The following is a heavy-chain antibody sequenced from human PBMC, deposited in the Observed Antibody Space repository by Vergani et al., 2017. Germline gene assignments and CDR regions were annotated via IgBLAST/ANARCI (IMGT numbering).Heavy chain of an antibody. CDR3: ARGRVGADPGYAFDI. CDR2: ISAYNDNT. CDR1: GYTFTSYG. Sequence: QVQLVQSGAEVKKPGASVKVSCKASGYTFTSYGISWVRQAPGQGLEWMGWISAYNDNTNYGQKFQGRVTMTTDTSTSTAYMELRSLRSDDTAVYYCARGRVGADPGYAFDIWGQGTMVTVSS. D-gene: IGHD1-26*01. V-gene: IGHV1-18*01. J-gene: IGHJ3*02.